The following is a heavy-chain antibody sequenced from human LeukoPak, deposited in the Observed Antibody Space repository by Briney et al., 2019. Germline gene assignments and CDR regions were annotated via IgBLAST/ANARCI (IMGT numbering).Heavy chain of an antibody. J-gene: IGHJ4*02. CDR2: FDPEDGET. D-gene: IGHD3-10*01. Sequence: ASVKVSCKVSGYTLTELSMHWVRQAPGKGLEWMGGFDPEDGETIYAQKFQGRVTMTEDTSTDTAYMELSSPRSEDTAVYYCAAPRFGYYGSGSYYYWGQGTLVTVSS. CDR1: GYTLTELS. V-gene: IGHV1-24*01. CDR3: AAPRFGYYGSGSYYY.